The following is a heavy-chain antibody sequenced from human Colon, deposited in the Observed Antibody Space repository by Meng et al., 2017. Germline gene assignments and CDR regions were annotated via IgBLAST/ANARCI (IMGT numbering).Heavy chain of an antibody. CDR3: ARAGLHSYYFDF. CDR2: ISNSGSA. Sequence: VQLAVAGPGLGKPAPTLSLICSVSGGFKSSGGYDWGWIQKHPQKGLEWIGYISNSGSAYNNPSLKSRVSISVDTSKNQFSLKMDTVTAADTALYYCARAGLHSYYFDFWGQGTLVTVSS. J-gene: IGHJ4*02. D-gene: IGHD2-15*01. V-gene: IGHV4-31*02. CDR1: GGFKSSGGYD.